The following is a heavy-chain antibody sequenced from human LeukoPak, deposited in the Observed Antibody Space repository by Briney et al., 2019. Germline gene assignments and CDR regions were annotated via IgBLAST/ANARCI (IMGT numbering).Heavy chain of an antibody. D-gene: IGHD1-20*01. CDR2: INPNSGGT. V-gene: IGHV1-2*02. J-gene: IGHJ3*02. CDR1: GYTFTGYY. CDR3: ARSEGGGITGKIGAFDI. Sequence: ASVKVSCKASGYTFTGYYMHWVRQAPGQGLEWIGWINPNSGGTNYAQKFQGRVTMTRDTSISTAYMELSRLRSDDTAVYYCARSEGGGITGKIGAFDIWGQGTMVTVSS.